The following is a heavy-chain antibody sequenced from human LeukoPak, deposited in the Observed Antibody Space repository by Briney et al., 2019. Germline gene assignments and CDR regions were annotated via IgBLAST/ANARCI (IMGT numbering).Heavy chain of an antibody. Sequence: GGSLRLSCAASGFTVSDNYMSWVRQAPGKGLEWVSVVYSGGTTYYADPVKGRFTISRDNSKNTLYLQMSSLRAEDTAVYYCARDRWPGLGDFWGQGTTVTVSS. CDR2: VYSGGTT. J-gene: IGHJ6*02. CDR1: GFTVSDNY. V-gene: IGHV3-66*01. D-gene: IGHD6-19*01. CDR3: ARDRWPGLGDF.